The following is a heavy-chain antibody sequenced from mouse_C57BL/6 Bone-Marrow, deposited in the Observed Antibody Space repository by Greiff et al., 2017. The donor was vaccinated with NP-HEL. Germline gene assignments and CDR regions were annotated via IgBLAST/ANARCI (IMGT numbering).Heavy chain of an antibody. V-gene: IGHV5-4*01. CDR1: GFTFSSSA. CDR3: ARDDLWFAY. J-gene: IGHJ3*01. CDR2: ISDGGSYT. Sequence: EVQVVESGGGLVKPGGSLKLSCAASGFTFSSSAMSWVRQTPEKRLEWVATISDGGSYTYYPDNVKGRFTISRDNAKNNLYLQMSHLKSEDTAMYYCARDDLWFAYWGQGTLVTVSA.